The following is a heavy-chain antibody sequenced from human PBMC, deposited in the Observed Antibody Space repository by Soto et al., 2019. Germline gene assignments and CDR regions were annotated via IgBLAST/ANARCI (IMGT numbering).Heavy chain of an antibody. CDR3: AKAHGLRFLGWLTS. CDR2: VSGSGGTT. D-gene: IGHD3-3*01. CDR1: GFTFSNYA. Sequence: EVHLLESGGVSVQPGGSLRLSCATSGFTFSNYAMNWVRQAPGKGLDWVSGVSGSGGTTFYTDSVKGRFTISRDNSKNTLYLQMNSLRAEDTAVYYCAKAHGLRFLGWLTSWGQGTLVTVSS. J-gene: IGHJ5*02. V-gene: IGHV3-23*01.